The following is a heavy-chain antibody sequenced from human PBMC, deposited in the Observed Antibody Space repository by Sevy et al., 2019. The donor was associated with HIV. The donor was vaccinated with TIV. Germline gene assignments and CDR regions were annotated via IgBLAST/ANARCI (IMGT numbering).Heavy chain of an antibody. CDR2: IKHDGSEK. CDR3: ARLPTGLQSFNYLLSTYFDS. J-gene: IGHJ4*02. Sequence: GGSLRLSCAASGFSFNNHWMSWVRQAPEKGLEWVANIKHDGSEKYYAHSLEGRFAVSRDNARNSLFLQINSLGVEETAVYFCARLPTGLQSFNYLLSTYFDSWGQGTLVTVSS. D-gene: IGHD3-9*01. V-gene: IGHV3-7*01. CDR1: GFSFNNHW.